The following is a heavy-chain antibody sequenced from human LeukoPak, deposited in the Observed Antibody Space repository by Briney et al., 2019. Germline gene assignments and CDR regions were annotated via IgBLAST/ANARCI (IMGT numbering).Heavy chain of an antibody. V-gene: IGHV5-51*01. CDR1: GYGFTSYW. D-gene: IGHD3-22*01. Sequence: GESLKISCKGSGYGFTSYWIGWVRQMPGKGLEWMGIIYPGDSDTRYSPSFQGQVTISADKSISTAYLQWSSLKASDTAMYYCARRPYYYDSSGYYYRQYYFDYWGQGTLVTVSS. CDR2: IYPGDSDT. CDR3: ARRPYYYDSSGYYYRQYYFDY. J-gene: IGHJ4*02.